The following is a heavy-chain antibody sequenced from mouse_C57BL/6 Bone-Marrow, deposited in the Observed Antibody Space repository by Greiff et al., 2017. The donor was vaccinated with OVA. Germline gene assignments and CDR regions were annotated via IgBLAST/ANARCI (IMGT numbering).Heavy chain of an antibody. J-gene: IGHJ4*01. D-gene: IGHD1-1*01. V-gene: IGHV1-75*01. CDR2: IFPGSGST. Sequence: VQLQQSGPELVKPGASVKISCKASGYTFTDYYINWVKQRPGQGLEWIGWIFPGSGSTYYNEKFKGKATLPVDKSSSTAYMLLSSLTSENSAFDFCAICTTVVDTRPSMDYWGQGTSVTVSS. CDR1: GYTFTDYY. CDR3: AICTTVVDTRPSMDY.